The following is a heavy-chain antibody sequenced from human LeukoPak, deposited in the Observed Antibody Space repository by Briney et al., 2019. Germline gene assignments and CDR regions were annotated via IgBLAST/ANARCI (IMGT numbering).Heavy chain of an antibody. CDR3: ARDGNSGWYTGENYYYYGMDV. Sequence: QPGRSLRLSCAASGFTFSSFAMQWVRQAPDKGLEWVAVISYDGTNKDYADSVKGRFTMSRDNSKNTLYLQMNSLRLEDTALYYCARDGNSGWYTGENYYYYGMDVWGQGTTVTVSS. CDR2: ISYDGTNK. J-gene: IGHJ6*02. V-gene: IGHV3-30-3*01. CDR1: GFTFSSFA. D-gene: IGHD6-19*01.